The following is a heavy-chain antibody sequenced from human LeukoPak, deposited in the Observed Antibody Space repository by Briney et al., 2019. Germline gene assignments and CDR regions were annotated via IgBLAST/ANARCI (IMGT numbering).Heavy chain of an antibody. V-gene: IGHV1-24*01. CDR3: ASILHSGLWFRELQLDY. J-gene: IGHJ4*02. Sequence: ASVKVSLKVSGYTLTELSMHWVRQAPGKGLGWVGGFDPEDGETIYAQKFQGRVTMTEDTSTDTAYMELSSLRSEDTAVYYCASILHSGLWFRELQLDYWGQGTLVTVSS. CDR2: FDPEDGET. D-gene: IGHD3-10*01. CDR1: GYTLTELS.